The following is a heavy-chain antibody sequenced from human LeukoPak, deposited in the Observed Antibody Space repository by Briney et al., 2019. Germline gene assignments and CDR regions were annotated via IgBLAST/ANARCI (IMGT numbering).Heavy chain of an antibody. CDR3: ARKITMIHGNWFDP. D-gene: IGHD3-22*01. CDR2: ISAYNGNT. V-gene: IGHV1-18*01. Sequence: AASVKVSCKASGYTFTSYGISWVRQAPGQGLEWMGWISAYNGNTNYAQKFQGRVTMTRDMSTSTVYMELSSLRSEDTAVYYCARKITMIHGNWFDPWGQGTLVTVSS. CDR1: GYTFTSYG. J-gene: IGHJ5*02.